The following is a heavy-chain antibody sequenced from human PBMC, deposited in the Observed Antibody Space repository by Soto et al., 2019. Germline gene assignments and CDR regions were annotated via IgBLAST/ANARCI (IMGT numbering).Heavy chain of an antibody. CDR2: IYSGGST. V-gene: IGHV3-66*01. CDR3: ARDTHYDYIWGSYRSDAFDI. D-gene: IGHD3-16*02. CDR1: GFTVSSNY. J-gene: IGHJ3*02. Sequence: EVQLVESGGGLVQPGGSLRLSCAASGFTVSSNYMSWVRQAPGKGLEWVSVIYSGGSTYYADSVKGRFTISRDYSNNTLYLQMNSRRAEDTAVYYCARDTHYDYIWGSYRSDAFDIWGQGTLVTVSS.